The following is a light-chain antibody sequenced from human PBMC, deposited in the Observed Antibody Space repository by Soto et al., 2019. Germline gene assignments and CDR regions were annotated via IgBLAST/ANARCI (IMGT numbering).Light chain of an antibody. V-gene: IGKV1-39*01. Sequence: DIQMTQSPSSLSASVGDRVTITCRASQSISSYLNWYQQKPGKAPKLLIYAASSLQSGVPSRFSGSGSGTDFTLTISSLQPDDFATYDCQRSFRTPLTFGGGTKVEIK. CDR3: QRSFRTPLT. CDR1: QSISSY. CDR2: AAS. J-gene: IGKJ4*01.